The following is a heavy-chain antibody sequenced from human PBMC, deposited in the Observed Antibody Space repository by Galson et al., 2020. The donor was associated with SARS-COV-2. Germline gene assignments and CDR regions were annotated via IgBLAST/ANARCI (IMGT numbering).Heavy chain of an antibody. Sequence: GESLKISCAASGFTFSSHAMHWVRQAPGKGLEWVAIISYDGSTKYNGDSVKGRFTISRDNSKNTLYLQMNSLRAEDTAVYYCARETHEYSSSWYDYWGQGTLVTVSS. CDR2: ISYDGSTK. CDR1: GFTFSSHA. V-gene: IGHV3-30*01. J-gene: IGHJ4*02. CDR3: ARETHEYSSSWYDY. D-gene: IGHD6-13*01.